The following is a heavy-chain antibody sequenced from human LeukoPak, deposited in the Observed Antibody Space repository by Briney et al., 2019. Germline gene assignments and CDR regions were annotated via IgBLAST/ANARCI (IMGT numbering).Heavy chain of an antibody. CDR3: ARGYYYDSSGCGYYFDY. Sequence: KPSETLSLTCAVYGGSFSGYYWSWIRQPPGKGLEWIGYIYYSGSTNYNPSLKSRVTISVDTSKNQFSLKLSSVTAADTAVYYCARGYYYDSSGCGYYFDYWGQGTLVTVSS. CDR1: GGSFSGYY. CDR2: IYYSGST. D-gene: IGHD3-22*01. V-gene: IGHV4-59*01. J-gene: IGHJ4*02.